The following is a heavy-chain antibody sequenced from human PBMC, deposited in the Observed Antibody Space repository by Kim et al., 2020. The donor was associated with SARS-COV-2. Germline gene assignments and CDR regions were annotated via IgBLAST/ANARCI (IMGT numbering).Heavy chain of an antibody. J-gene: IGHJ5*02. CDR3: ARGVVVVVAANNWFDP. V-gene: IGHV4-59*13. D-gene: IGHD2-15*01. Sequence: SETLSLTCTVSGGSISSYYWSWIRQPPGKGLEWMGYIYYSGNTNYNPSLKSRVTISVDTSKNQFSLKLSSVTAADTAVYYCARGVVVVVAANNWFDPWGQGTLVTVSS. CDR2: IYYSGNT. CDR1: GGSISSYY.